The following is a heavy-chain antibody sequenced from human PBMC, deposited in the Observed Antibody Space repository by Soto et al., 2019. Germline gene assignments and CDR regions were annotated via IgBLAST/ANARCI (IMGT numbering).Heavy chain of an antibody. D-gene: IGHD1-1*01. J-gene: IGHJ4*02. V-gene: IGHV4-31*03. CDR3: ARDNGGTYFDL. CDR1: GGSISSDGFY. Sequence: QVQLQESGPGLVKPSQTLSLTCTVSGGSISSDGFYWGCIRQYPGKGLEWIGYTSYSGNTFYNPSLKSRLAMTVDTSKNQFFLNLYPVTAADTAVYYCARDNGGTYFDLWGQGTLVTVSS. CDR2: TSYSGNT.